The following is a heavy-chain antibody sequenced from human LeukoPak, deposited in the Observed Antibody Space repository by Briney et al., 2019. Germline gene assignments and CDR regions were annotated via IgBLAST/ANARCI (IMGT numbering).Heavy chain of an antibody. Sequence: GGSLRLSCAASGLTFSSYSMNWVRQAPGKGLEWVSYISSSSSTIYYADSVKGRFTISRDNAKNSLYLQMNSLRAEDTAVYYCARAYGDYFYYYYMDVWGKGTTVTVSS. CDR2: ISSSSSTI. CDR3: ARAYGDYFYYYYMDV. V-gene: IGHV3-48*01. D-gene: IGHD4-17*01. J-gene: IGHJ6*03. CDR1: GLTFSSYS.